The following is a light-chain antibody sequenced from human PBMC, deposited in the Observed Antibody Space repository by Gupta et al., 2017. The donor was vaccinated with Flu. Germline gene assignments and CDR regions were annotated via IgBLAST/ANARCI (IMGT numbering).Light chain of an antibody. Sequence: PSTLSASVGDRVTITCRASKSSNSWLAWYQQKPGKAPKLLIFKSSSVQIGVPSRFSGGGSGTEFTLTINSLQPDDSATYYCQQDNYFSLTFGQGTKVEIE. CDR2: KSS. J-gene: IGKJ1*01. CDR3: QQDNYFSLT. CDR1: KSSNSW. V-gene: IGKV1-5*03.